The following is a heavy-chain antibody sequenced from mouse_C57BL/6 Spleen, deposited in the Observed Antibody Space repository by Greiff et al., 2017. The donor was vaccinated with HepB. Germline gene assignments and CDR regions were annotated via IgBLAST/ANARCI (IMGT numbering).Heavy chain of an antibody. CDR2: IWSGGST. J-gene: IGHJ3*01. D-gene: IGHD2-4*01. CDR1: GFSLTSYG. Sequence: VQVVESGPGLVQPSQSLSITCTVSGFSLTSYGVHWVRQSPGKGLEWLGVIWSGGSTDYNAAFISRLSISKDNSKSQVFFKMNSLQADDTAIYYCARNEGLRRDVPFAYWGQGTLVTVSA. V-gene: IGHV2-2*01. CDR3: ARNEGLRRDVPFAY.